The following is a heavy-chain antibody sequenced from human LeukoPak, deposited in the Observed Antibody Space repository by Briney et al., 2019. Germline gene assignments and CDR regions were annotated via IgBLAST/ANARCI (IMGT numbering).Heavy chain of an antibody. J-gene: IGHJ4*02. CDR3: ARLLYGDNQYYFDY. CDR2: VYPGDSYT. D-gene: IGHD4-23*01. Sequence: GESLKISCKGSGYSFTSYWIGGVRQMPGKGLEWMGLVYPGDSYTIYSPSFQGQVTISDDKSISTAYLHYSSLKASDTAMYYCARLLYGDNQYYFDYWGQGALVTVSS. CDR1: GYSFTSYW. V-gene: IGHV5-51*01.